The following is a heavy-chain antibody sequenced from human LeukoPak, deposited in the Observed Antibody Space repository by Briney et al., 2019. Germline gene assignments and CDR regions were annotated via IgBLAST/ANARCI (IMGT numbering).Heavy chain of an antibody. Sequence: GESLKISCKGSGNTFTTYWIAWVRQMPGKGLEWMGIIYPGDSDTRYSPSFQGQVTISADKSISTAFLQWSSLKASDTAMYFCARQSREPAAMGNWFDPWGQGTLVTVSS. V-gene: IGHV5-51*01. J-gene: IGHJ5*02. CDR2: IYPGDSDT. D-gene: IGHD2-2*01. CDR1: GNTFTTYW. CDR3: ARQSREPAAMGNWFDP.